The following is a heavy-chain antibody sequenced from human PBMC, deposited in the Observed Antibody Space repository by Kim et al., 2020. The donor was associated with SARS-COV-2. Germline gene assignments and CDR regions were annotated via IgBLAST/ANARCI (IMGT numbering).Heavy chain of an antibody. J-gene: IGHJ4*02. CDR2: INSNTGNP. D-gene: IGHD3-10*01. CDR1: GYTFTTYA. V-gene: IGHV7-4-1*02. Sequence: ASVKVSCKASGYTFTTYAMCWLRQAPGQGLEFMGWINSNTGNPTYAQGFTGRFVFSVDTSVRTAYLEINSLKVEDTAVYYCARDVSTSGSFPLKYWGQGTVVTVSS. CDR3: ARDVSTSGSFPLKY.